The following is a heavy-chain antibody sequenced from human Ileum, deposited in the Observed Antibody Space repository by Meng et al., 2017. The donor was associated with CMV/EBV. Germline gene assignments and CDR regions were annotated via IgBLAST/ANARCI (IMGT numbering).Heavy chain of an antibody. J-gene: IGHJ6*02. Sequence: GGSLRLSCAAFEFTFSNYRMNWVRQAPGKGLEWISHISTTSAYIDYADSVKGRFTISRDNARNSLFLQMNSLRAEDTAVYYCARDVRGPDYYYGMDVWGQGTTVTVSS. CDR1: EFTFSNYR. CDR2: ISTTSAYI. V-gene: IGHV3-21*06. CDR3: ARDVRGPDYYYGMDV. D-gene: IGHD3-10*02.